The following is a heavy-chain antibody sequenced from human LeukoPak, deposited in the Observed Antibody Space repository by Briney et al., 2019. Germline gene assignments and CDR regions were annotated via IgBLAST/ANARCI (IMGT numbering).Heavy chain of an antibody. Sequence: PSETLSLTCTVSGGSISSYYWSWIRQPPGKGLEWIGYIYYSGTTNYNPSLKSRVTISVDTSKNQFSLNLGSVTAADTAAYYCARDRLYYFDYWGQGTLVTVSS. V-gene: IGHV4-59*01. CDR3: ARDRLYYFDY. J-gene: IGHJ4*02. CDR2: IYYSGTT. CDR1: GGSISSYY.